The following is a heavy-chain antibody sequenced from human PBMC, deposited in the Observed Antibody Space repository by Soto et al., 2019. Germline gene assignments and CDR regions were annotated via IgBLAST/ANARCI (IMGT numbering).Heavy chain of an antibody. CDR1: GGSFSGYY. Sequence: SETLSLTCAVYGGSFSGYYWSWIRQPPGKGLEWIGEINHSGSTNYNPSLKSRVTISVDTSKNQFSLKLSSVTAADTAVYYCARGRTPRITMVRGPTQGFDYWGQGTLVTVSS. CDR3: ARGRTPRITMVRGPTQGFDY. J-gene: IGHJ4*02. D-gene: IGHD3-10*01. V-gene: IGHV4-34*01. CDR2: INHSGST.